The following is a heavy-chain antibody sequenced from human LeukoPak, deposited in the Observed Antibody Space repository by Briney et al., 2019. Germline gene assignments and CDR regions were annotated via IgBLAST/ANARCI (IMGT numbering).Heavy chain of an antibody. CDR1: GGTFSSYA. Sequence: ASVKVSCKASGGTFSSYAISWVRQAPGQGLEWMGWISAYNGNTNYAQKLQGRVTMTTDTSTSTAYMELRSLRSDDTAVYYCARDRSRYDSSGYYYAALFYWGQGTLVTVSS. CDR2: ISAYNGNT. V-gene: IGHV1-18*01. D-gene: IGHD3-22*01. J-gene: IGHJ4*02. CDR3: ARDRSRYDSSGYYYAALFY.